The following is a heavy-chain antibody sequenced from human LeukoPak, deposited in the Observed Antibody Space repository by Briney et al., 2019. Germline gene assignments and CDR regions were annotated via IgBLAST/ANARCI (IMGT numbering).Heavy chain of an antibody. CDR3: AAIGRSWLIDY. J-gene: IGHJ4*02. D-gene: IGHD6-13*01. CDR2: ISSSGSTI. CDR1: GFTFSSYW. Sequence: GGSLRLSCAASGFTFSSYWMSWVRQAPGKGLEWVSYISSSGSTIYYADSVKGRFTISRDNAKNSLYLQMNSLRAEDTAVYYCAAIGRSWLIDYWGQGTLVTVSS. V-gene: IGHV3-48*04.